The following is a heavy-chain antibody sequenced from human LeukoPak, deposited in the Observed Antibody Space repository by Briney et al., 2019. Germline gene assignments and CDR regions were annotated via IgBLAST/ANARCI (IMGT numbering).Heavy chain of an antibody. CDR2: IKGDGNGN. CDR3: ARESWSSLT. D-gene: IGHD2-2*01. J-gene: IGHJ5*02. V-gene: IGHV3-7*01. Sequence: PGGSLRLSCAASGFSFSSYWMSWGGQAPGKGLEWVSNIKGDGNGNNYVDSVKGRFTISRDNAKNSLYLQMNSLRAEDTAVYYCARESWSSLTWGQGTLVTVSS. CDR1: GFSFSSYW.